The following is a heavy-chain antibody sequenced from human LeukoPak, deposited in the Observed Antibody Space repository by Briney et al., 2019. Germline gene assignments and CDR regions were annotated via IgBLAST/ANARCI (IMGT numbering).Heavy chain of an antibody. D-gene: IGHD1-14*01. CDR3: ASSKLPDTYYYFDY. CDR2: IIPIFGTA. Sequence: GASVKVSCKASGGTFSSYAISWVRQGPGQGLEWMGGIIPIFGTANYAQKFQGRVTITADESTSTAYMELSSLRSEDTAVYYCASSKLPDTYYYFDYWGQGTLVTVSS. V-gene: IGHV1-69*13. J-gene: IGHJ4*02. CDR1: GGTFSSYA.